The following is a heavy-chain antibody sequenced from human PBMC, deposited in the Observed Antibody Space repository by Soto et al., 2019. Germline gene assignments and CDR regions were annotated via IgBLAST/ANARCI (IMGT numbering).Heavy chain of an antibody. CDR3: AREQSSSWRFDY. J-gene: IGHJ4*02. D-gene: IGHD6-13*01. Sequence: QVQLVQSGAEVKKPGASVKVSCKASGYTFTSYDINWVRQATGQGLEWMGWMNPNSGNTGYAQQFQGRVTMTRNTSISTSYMELSRLRSEDTAVYYCAREQSSSWRFDYWAQGTLGTVSS. V-gene: IGHV1-8*01. CDR2: MNPNSGNT. CDR1: GYTFTSYD.